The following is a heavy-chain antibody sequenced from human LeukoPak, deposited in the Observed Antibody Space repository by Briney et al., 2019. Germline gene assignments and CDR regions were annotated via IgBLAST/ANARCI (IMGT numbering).Heavy chain of an antibody. D-gene: IGHD5-18*01. CDR2: IYYSGST. CDR1: GGSISSYY. V-gene: IGHV4-59*01. Sequence: SETLSLTCTVSGGSISSYYWSWIRQPPGKGLEWIGYIYYSGSTNYNPSLKSRVTISVDTSKNQFSLKLSSVTAADTAVYYRARGGYSYGTFDYWGQGTLVTVSS. J-gene: IGHJ4*02. CDR3: ARGGYSYGTFDY.